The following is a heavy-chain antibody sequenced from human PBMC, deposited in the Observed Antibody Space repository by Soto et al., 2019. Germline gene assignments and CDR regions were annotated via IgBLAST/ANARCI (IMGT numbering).Heavy chain of an antibody. Sequence: EVQLLESGGGLVQPGGSLRLSCAASGFTFSSYAMSWVRQAPGKGLEWVSAISGSGGSTYYADSVKGRFTISRDNSKNTLYLQMNSLRAEDTAVYYCATVQLWLPDYYYYYYMDVWGKGTTVTVSS. J-gene: IGHJ6*03. CDR3: ATVQLWLPDYYYYYYMDV. V-gene: IGHV3-23*01. D-gene: IGHD5-18*01. CDR2: ISGSGGST. CDR1: GFTFSSYA.